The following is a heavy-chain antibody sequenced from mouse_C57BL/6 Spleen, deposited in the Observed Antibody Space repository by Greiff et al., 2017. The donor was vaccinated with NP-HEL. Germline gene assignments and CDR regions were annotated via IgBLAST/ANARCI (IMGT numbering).Heavy chain of an antibody. CDR2: ISDGGSYT. D-gene: IGHD1-1*01. CDR1: GFTFSSYA. Sequence: EVMLVESGGGLVKPGGSLKLSCAASGFTFSSYAMSWVRQTPEKRLEWVATISDGGSYTYYPDNVKGRFTISRDNAKNKLYLQMSHLKSEDTAMYYCARRGVLRYWYFDVWGTGTTVTVAS. CDR3: ARRGVLRYWYFDV. V-gene: IGHV5-4*03. J-gene: IGHJ1*03.